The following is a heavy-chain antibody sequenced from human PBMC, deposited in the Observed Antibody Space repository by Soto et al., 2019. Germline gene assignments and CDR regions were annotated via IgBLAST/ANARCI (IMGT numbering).Heavy chain of an antibody. D-gene: IGHD3-3*01. CDR2: TFYRSKWYN. V-gene: IGHV6-1*01. J-gene: IGHJ4*02. Sequence: SQTLSLTCAISGDSVSRNTGAWNWIRQSPSRGLEWLGRTFYRSKWYNDYAPSMKGRVTINPDPSKNQFSLQLNSVTPEDTAVYYCARAVTTNFGLVPYFDFCAQGTLVTV. CDR1: GDSVSRNTGA. CDR3: ARAVTTNFGLVPYFDF.